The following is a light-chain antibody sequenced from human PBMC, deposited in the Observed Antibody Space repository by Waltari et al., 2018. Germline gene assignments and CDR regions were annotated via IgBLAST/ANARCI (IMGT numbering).Light chain of an antibody. CDR2: KES. J-gene: IGLJ1*01. CDR3: QAWDSSFYV. V-gene: IGLV3-1*01. Sequence: SYELTQPPSVSVSPGQTASITCSGDKLGDKYACWYQQKPGQSPVLVIYKESKRPSGIPERFSGSNSGNTATLTISGTQAMDEADYYCQAWDSSFYVFGTGTKVTVL. CDR1: KLGDKY.